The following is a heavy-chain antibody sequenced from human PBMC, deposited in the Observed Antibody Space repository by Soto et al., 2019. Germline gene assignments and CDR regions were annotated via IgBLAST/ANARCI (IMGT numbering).Heavy chain of an antibody. CDR1: EFTVSGHA. V-gene: IGHV3-23*01. D-gene: IGHD2-15*01. J-gene: IGHJ3*02. Sequence: EVQVLESGGGLVQPGGSLRLSCEGSEFTVSGHAMTWIRQDPGKGPEWVSTITADGGTYYADSVKGRFAMSRGTSENTLYLQMNSLGAEDTAAYYCAPHVSCSGGSCQYDAFPIRGQGTMVTVSS. CDR3: APHVSCSGGSCQYDAFPI. CDR2: ITADGGT.